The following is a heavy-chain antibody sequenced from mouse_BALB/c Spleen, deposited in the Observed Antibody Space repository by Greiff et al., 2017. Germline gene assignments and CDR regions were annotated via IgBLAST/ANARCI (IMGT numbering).Heavy chain of an antibody. CDR2: ISSGSSTI. CDR3: ARSGGYAMDY. Sequence: DVMLVESGGGLVQPGGSRKLSCAASGFTFSSFGMHWVRQAPEKGLEWVAYISSGSSTIYYADTVKGRFTISRDNPKNTLFLQMTSLRSEDTAMYYCARSGGYAMDYWGQGTSVTVSS. V-gene: IGHV5-17*02. J-gene: IGHJ4*01. CDR1: GFTFSSFG. D-gene: IGHD3-1*01.